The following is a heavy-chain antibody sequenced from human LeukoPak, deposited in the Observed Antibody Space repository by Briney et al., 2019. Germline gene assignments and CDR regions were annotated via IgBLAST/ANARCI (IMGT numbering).Heavy chain of an antibody. V-gene: IGHV1-69*06. J-gene: IGHJ5*02. CDR1: GYTFTSYD. Sequence: SVKVSCKASGYTFTSYDINWVRQATGQGLEWMGGIIPIFGTANYAQKFQGRVTITADKSTSTAYMELSSLRSEDTAVYYCARDTYYYDSSGYPTYNWFDPWGQGTLVTVSS. D-gene: IGHD3-22*01. CDR2: IIPIFGTA. CDR3: ARDTYYYDSSGYPTYNWFDP.